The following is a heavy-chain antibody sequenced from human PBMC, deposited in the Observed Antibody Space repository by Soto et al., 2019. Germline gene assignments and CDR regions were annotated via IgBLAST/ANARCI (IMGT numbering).Heavy chain of an antibody. V-gene: IGHV1-3*01. Sequence: QDQLVQSGAEVKKPGASVKVSCKASGYTFTSYAMHWVRQAPGQRLEWMGWINAGNGDTKYSQKFQGRVTITRDTSASTAYMELSSLRFEDTAVYYCARSYYGGNWFDPWGQGTLVTVSS. CDR2: INAGNGDT. J-gene: IGHJ5*02. CDR1: GYTFTSYA. D-gene: IGHD4-17*01. CDR3: ARSYYGGNWFDP.